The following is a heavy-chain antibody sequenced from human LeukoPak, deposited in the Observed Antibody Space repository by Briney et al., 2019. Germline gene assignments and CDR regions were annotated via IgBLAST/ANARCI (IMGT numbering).Heavy chain of an antibody. CDR3: ARDAYSSRSRATEYFQH. CDR1: GYTFTSYA. J-gene: IGHJ1*01. V-gene: IGHV1-3*01. Sequence: ASVKVSCKASGYTFTSYAMHWVRQAPGQRLEWMGWINAGNGNTKYSQKFQGRVTITRDTSASTAYMELSSLRSEDTAVYYCARDAYSSRSRATEYFQHWGQGTLVTVSS. CDR2: INAGNGNT. D-gene: IGHD6-13*01.